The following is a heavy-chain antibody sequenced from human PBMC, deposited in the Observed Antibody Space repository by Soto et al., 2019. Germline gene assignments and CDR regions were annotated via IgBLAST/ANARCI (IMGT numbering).Heavy chain of an antibody. CDR3: AREPSGYSSSWYDSIGWFDP. V-gene: IGHV4-31*03. D-gene: IGHD6-13*01. Sequence: QVQLQESGPGLVKPSQTLSLTCTVSGGSISSGGYYWSWIRQHPGKGREWIGYIYYSGSTYYNPSLKSRVTISVDTSKNQFSLKLSSVTAADTAVYYCAREPSGYSSSWYDSIGWFDPWGQGTLVTVSS. J-gene: IGHJ5*02. CDR1: GGSISSGGYY. CDR2: IYYSGST.